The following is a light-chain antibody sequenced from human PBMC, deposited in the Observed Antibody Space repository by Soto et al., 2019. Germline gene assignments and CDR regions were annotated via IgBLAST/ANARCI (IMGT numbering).Light chain of an antibody. CDR2: KAS. CDR1: QSISSW. Sequence: DIQMTQSPSTLSASVGDRVTITCRASQSISSWLAWYQQKPGKAPKLLIYKASSLESGVPSRFSGSGAGTDFTLTISSLQPDDLATYYCQKYKSYSWTFGQGTKVEIK. J-gene: IGKJ1*01. V-gene: IGKV1-5*03. CDR3: QKYKSYSWT.